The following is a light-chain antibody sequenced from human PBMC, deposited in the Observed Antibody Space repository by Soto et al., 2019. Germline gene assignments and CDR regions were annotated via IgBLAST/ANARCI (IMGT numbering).Light chain of an antibody. CDR2: GAS. J-gene: IGKJ1*01. Sequence: ETVLTQSPGTPSLSPGERSTLSCMASQSVSNNYLAWYQQKPGXAPXXLIYGASNRATGIPDRFSGSGSGTEFTLTIRRMEPEDFAVDYCQQYGSSGTFVQGTKVDIK. CDR3: QQYGSSGT. CDR1: QSVSNNY. V-gene: IGKV3-20*01.